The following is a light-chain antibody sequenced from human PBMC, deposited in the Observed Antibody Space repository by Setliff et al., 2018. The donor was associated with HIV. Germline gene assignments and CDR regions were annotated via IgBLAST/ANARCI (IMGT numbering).Light chain of an antibody. CDR1: SSDIGTYNY. Sequence: QSALTQPRSVSGSPGQSVTISCTGSSSDIGTYNYVSWYQQHPGSAPKLILYDVSKRPSGVPDRFSGSKSGNTASLTVSGLQAEDEADYYCNSYAGSNSGYVFGTGTKVTVL. V-gene: IGLV2-11*01. CDR2: DVS. J-gene: IGLJ1*01. CDR3: NSYAGSNSGYV.